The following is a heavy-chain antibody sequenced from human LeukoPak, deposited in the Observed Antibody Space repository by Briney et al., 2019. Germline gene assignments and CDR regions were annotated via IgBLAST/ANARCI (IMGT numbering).Heavy chain of an antibody. CDR2: IGGSGADT. D-gene: IGHD2-21*02. CDR3: AKVKFWGGDRSLYYFDY. J-gene: IGHJ4*02. CDR1: GFTFSDCY. Sequence: GGSLRLSCAASGFTFSDCYMSWFRQAPGKGLEWLSYIGGSGADTNYADSVRGRFTTSRDNAKSSLYLQMNSLGVEDTAVYYCAKVKFWGGDRSLYYFDYWGQGTLVTVSS. V-gene: IGHV3-11*06.